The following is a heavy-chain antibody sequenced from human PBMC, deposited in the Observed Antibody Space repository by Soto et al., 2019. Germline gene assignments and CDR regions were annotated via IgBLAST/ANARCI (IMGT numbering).Heavy chain of an antibody. V-gene: IGHV3-21*01. Sequence: RRLSCAASGXTFSSYSMNWVRQAPGKGLEWVSSISSSSSYIYYADSVKGRFTISRDNAKNSLYLQMNSLRAEDTAVYYCARTTYYYDSSGYLGWFDPWGQGTLVTVSS. CDR1: GXTFSSYS. J-gene: IGHJ5*02. D-gene: IGHD3-22*01. CDR2: ISSSSSYI. CDR3: ARTTYYYDSSGYLGWFDP.